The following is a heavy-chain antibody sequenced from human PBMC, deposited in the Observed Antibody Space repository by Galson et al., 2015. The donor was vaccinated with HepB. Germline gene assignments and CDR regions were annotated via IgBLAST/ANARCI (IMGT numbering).Heavy chain of an antibody. Sequence: ETLSLTCTVSGGSISSYYWSWIRQPPGKGLEWIGSMYYAGNTYYNPSLKSRVTISVDTSKNQFSLKLSSVTAADTAVYYCAREGEVYYYDSSGYLYWGQGTLVTVSS. CDR3: AREGEVYYYDSSGYLY. J-gene: IGHJ4*02. V-gene: IGHV4-59*01. D-gene: IGHD3-22*01. CDR2: MYYAGNT. CDR1: GGSISSYY.